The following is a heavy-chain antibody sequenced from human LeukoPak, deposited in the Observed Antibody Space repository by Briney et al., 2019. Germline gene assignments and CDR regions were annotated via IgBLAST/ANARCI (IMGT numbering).Heavy chain of an antibody. J-gene: IGHJ4*02. CDR3: ARERTVWVTN. CDR2: IYTSGST. Sequence: ASETLSLTCAVYGGSFSGYYWSWIRQPPGKGLEWIGRIYTSGSTNYNPSLKSRVTISVDTSKNQFSLKLSSVTAADTAVYYCARERTVWVTNWGQGTLVTVSS. CDR1: GGSFSGYY. D-gene: IGHD3-16*01. V-gene: IGHV4-4*08.